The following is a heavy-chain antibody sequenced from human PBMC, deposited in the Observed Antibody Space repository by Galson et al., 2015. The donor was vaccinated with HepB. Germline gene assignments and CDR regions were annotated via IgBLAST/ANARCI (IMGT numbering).Heavy chain of an antibody. CDR1: GFTFSSYG. Sequence: SLRLSCAASGFTFSSYGMHWVRKAPGKGLVWVAVIWYDGSNKYYADSVKGRFTISRDNSKNTLYLQMNSLRAEDTAVYYCARDLYSSGWSYGMGVWGQGTTVTVSS. V-gene: IGHV3-33*08. CDR2: IWYDGSNK. D-gene: IGHD6-19*01. J-gene: IGHJ6*02. CDR3: ARDLYSSGWSYGMGV.